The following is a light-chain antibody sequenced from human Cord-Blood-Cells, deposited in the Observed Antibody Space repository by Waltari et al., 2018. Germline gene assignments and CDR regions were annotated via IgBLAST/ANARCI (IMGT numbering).Light chain of an antibody. CDR1: QSVSSY. J-gene: IGKJ4*01. V-gene: IGKV3-11*01. CDR3: QQRSNWPT. Sequence: EIVLTQSPATLSLSPGERATLPCRASQSVSSYLAWYQQKPGQAPRLLIYDASNRATGIPARFSGSGSGTDFTLTISSLEPEDFAVYYSQQRSNWPTFGGGTKVEIK. CDR2: DAS.